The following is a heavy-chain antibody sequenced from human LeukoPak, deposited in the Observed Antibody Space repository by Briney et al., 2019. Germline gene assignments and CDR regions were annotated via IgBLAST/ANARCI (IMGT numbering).Heavy chain of an antibody. CDR1: GFTFSSYA. CDR2: ISYDGSNK. CDR3: ARALVVPAAPDYYYGMDV. V-gene: IGHV3-30-3*01. D-gene: IGHD2-2*01. J-gene: IGHJ6*02. Sequence: GGSLRLSCAASGFTFSSYAMHWVRQAPGKGLEWVAVISYDGSNKYYADSVKGRFTISRDNSKNTLYLQMNSLRAEDTAVHYCARALVVPAAPDYYYGMDVWGQGTTVTVSS.